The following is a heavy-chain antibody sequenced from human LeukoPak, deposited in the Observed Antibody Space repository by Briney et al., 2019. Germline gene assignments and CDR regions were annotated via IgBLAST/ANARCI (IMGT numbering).Heavy chain of an antibody. CDR2: IWYDGSNK. D-gene: IGHD3-22*01. V-gene: IGHV3-33*01. Sequence: PGGSLRLSCAASGFTFSSYGMHWVRQAPGKGLEWVAVIWYDGSNKYYADSVKGRFTISRDNSKNTLYLQMNSLRAADTAVYYCARSYYYDSSHTVDYWGQGTLVTVSS. CDR3: ARSYYYDSSHTVDY. CDR1: GFTFSSYG. J-gene: IGHJ4*02.